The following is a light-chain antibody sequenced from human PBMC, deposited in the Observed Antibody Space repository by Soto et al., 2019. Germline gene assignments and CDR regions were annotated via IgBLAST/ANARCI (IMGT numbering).Light chain of an antibody. Sequence: DIVMTQSPDSLAVSLGERATINCKSSQSVLYSSNNKNYLAWYQQKPGQPPKLLIYWASTRESGVPDRFSGSESGTDFTLTISSLQAEDVAVYHCQQYYSSLPTFGQGTRLQFK. V-gene: IGKV4-1*01. CDR3: QQYYSSLPT. CDR1: QSVLYSSNNKNY. CDR2: WAS. J-gene: IGKJ5*01.